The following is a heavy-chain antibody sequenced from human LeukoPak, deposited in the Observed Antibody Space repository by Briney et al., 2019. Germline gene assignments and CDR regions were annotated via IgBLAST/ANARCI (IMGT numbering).Heavy chain of an antibody. Sequence: GGSLRLSCAASGFTFSSYAMSWFRQAPGKGLEWVSAISGSGGSTYYADSVKGRFTISRDNSKNTLYLQMNSLRAEDTAVYYCAKGPDCSSTSCYARRFSFAYWGQGTLVTVSS. CDR1: GFTFSSYA. CDR2: ISGSGGST. CDR3: AKGPDCSSTSCYARRFSFAY. V-gene: IGHV3-23*01. J-gene: IGHJ4*02. D-gene: IGHD2-2*01.